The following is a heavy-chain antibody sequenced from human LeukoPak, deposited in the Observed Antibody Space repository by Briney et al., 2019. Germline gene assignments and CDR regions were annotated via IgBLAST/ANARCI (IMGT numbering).Heavy chain of an antibody. Sequence: GGSLRLSCAASGFTFSSYSMNWVRQAPGKGLEWVSYISSSSSTIYYADSVKGRFTISRDNAKNSLYLQMNSLRAEDTAVYYCARDRSITMVRGVPADAFDIWGQGTMVTVSS. V-gene: IGHV3-48*01. CDR1: GFTFSSYS. CDR2: ISSSSSTI. J-gene: IGHJ3*02. D-gene: IGHD3-10*01. CDR3: ARDRSITMVRGVPADAFDI.